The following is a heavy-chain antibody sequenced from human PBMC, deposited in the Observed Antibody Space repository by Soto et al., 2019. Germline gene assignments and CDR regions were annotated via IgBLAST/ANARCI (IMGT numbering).Heavy chain of an antibody. J-gene: IGHJ4*02. V-gene: IGHV2-5*02. CDR1: GFSLSTSGVG. CDR3: AHRRGGLRNFDY. Sequence: QITLKESGPTLVKPTQTLTLTCTFSGFSLSTSGVGVGWIRQPPGKALEWLALIYRDDVKRYSPSLKSRLTITKDTSKNQVVLTMTNMDPVDTATYYCAHRRGGLRNFDYWGQGTLVTVSS. CDR2: IYRDDVK. D-gene: IGHD3-16*01.